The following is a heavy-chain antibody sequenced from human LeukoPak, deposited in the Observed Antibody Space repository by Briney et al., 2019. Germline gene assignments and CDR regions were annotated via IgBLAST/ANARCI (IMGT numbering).Heavy chain of an antibody. Sequence: GESLKISCAASGFVFSSYAMYWVRQAPGKGLEWVAVISYDGRNKYYADSVKGRFTISRGNSERTLSLQMTSLRPEDTAVYYCARDDRRLNCGGGNCYSGAIDFWGQGTLVTVSS. CDR1: GFVFSSYA. D-gene: IGHD2-15*01. J-gene: IGHJ4*02. CDR3: ARDDRRLNCGGGNCYSGAIDF. CDR2: ISYDGRNK. V-gene: IGHV3-30*04.